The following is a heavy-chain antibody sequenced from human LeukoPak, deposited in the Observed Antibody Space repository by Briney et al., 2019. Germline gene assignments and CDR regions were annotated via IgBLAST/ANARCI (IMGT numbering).Heavy chain of an antibody. CDR1: GFTFNHYA. CDR2: INHLGHT. J-gene: IGHJ4*02. D-gene: IGHD6-19*01. CDR3: ARDHGSQDSGAWYVFDY. V-gene: IGHV3-23*01. Sequence: VVSLRLSCAACGFTFNHYAMSWVRQAPGKGLEWVSGINHLGHTFYADSVKGRFAISRDNSQNTLFLQMNSLRADDTAEYFCARDHGSQDSGAWYVFDYWGRGTLVTVSS.